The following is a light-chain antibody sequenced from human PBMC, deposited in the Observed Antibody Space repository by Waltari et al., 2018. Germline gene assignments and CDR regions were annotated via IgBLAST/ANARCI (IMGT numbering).Light chain of an antibody. CDR3: QHYLRLPAT. Sequence: EIVLTQSPGTLSFAPGERATLSCRASQIVSRALAWYQQKPGQAPRLLIYGASKSATGIPDRFSGSESGTDFSLTISSLEPEDFAVYYCQHYLRLPATFGQGTKVEIK. J-gene: IGKJ1*01. CDR2: GAS. V-gene: IGKV3-20*01. CDR1: QIVSRA.